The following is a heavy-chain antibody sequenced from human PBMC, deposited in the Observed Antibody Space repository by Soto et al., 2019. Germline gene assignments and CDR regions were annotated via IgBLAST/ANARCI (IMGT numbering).Heavy chain of an antibody. CDR2: ISGSGGST. CDR1: GFTVSSNY. V-gene: IGHV3-23*01. CDR3: AKENLLHFFDY. Sequence: LRLSCAASGFTVSSNYMSWVRQAPGKGLEWVSAISGSGGSTYYADSVKGRFTISRDNSKNTLYLQMNSLRAEDTAVYYCAKENLLHFFDYWGQGTLVTVSS. J-gene: IGHJ4*02.